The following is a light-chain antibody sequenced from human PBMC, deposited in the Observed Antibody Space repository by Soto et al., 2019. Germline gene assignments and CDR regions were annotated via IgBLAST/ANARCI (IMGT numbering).Light chain of an antibody. CDR3: LLYFGDTQV. J-gene: IGLJ2*01. CDR2: RTS. Sequence: QAVVTQEPSLTVSPGGAVTLTCASSTGAVTSESFANWLQQKPGQVPRPLIYRTSNKQSWTPARFSGSLLGGKAALTLSDVQPEDEAEYYCLLYFGDTQVFGGGTKLTVL. CDR1: TGAVTSESF. V-gene: IGLV7-43*01.